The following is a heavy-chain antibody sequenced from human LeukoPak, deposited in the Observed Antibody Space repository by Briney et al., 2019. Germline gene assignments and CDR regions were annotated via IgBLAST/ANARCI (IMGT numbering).Heavy chain of an antibody. Sequence: GGSLRLSCAASGFTFSSYAMSWVRQAPGKGLEWVANIKQDGSKKSYVDSVKGRFTISRDNAKNSLYLQMNSLRAEDTAIYYCTRVGYIDEGIDYWGQGTLVTVSS. V-gene: IGHV3-7*04. J-gene: IGHJ4*02. CDR3: TRVGYIDEGIDY. CDR2: IKQDGSKK. CDR1: GFTFSSYA. D-gene: IGHD5-24*01.